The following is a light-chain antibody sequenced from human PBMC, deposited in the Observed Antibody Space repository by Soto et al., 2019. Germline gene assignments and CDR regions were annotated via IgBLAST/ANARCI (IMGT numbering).Light chain of an antibody. Sequence: DIQMTQSPSSLSASVGDRVTITCRASQTISSYLNWYQQKPGKAPKLLIYAASSLQSGVSSRFSGSGSGTDFSLTISSRQPEDFATYYCQQSHSIPYTFGQGTKLEIK. CDR2: AAS. CDR1: QTISSY. CDR3: QQSHSIPYT. J-gene: IGKJ2*01. V-gene: IGKV1-39*01.